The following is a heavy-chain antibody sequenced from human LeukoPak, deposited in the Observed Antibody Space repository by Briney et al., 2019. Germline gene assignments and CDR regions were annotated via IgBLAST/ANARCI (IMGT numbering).Heavy chain of an antibody. D-gene: IGHD3-22*01. Sequence: GGSLRLSCAASGFSFSNAWMNWVRQAPGKGLEWVGRIKSKTDGGTTDYAAPVKGRFTISRDDSKNTLYLQMNSLKTEDTAVYYCSTTYYYDSSEGYWGQGTLVTVSS. CDR3: STTYYYDSSEGY. J-gene: IGHJ4*02. CDR1: GFSFSNAW. V-gene: IGHV3-15*07. CDR2: IKSKTDGGTT.